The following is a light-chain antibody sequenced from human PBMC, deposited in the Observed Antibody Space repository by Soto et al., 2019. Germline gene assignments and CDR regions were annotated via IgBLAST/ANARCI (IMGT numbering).Light chain of an antibody. Sequence: QSALTQPRSVSGSPGQSVTISCTGTSSDVGGYDYVSWYQQHPGKAPKLMIYDVNKRPSGVPDRFSGSKSANTASLTISGLQAEDEADYYCCSYAGSYPFVIFGGGTKLTVL. V-gene: IGLV2-11*01. CDR2: DVN. J-gene: IGLJ2*01. CDR3: CSYAGSYPFVI. CDR1: SSDVGGYDY.